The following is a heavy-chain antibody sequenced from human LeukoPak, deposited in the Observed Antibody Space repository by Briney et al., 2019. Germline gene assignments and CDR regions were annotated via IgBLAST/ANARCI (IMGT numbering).Heavy chain of an antibody. D-gene: IGHD4-11*01. CDR3: ARGLSTVDY. J-gene: IGHJ4*02. Sequence: SETLSLTCTVSGVSISSYYWSWIRQPPGKGLEWMGYIFYSGSTNYNPSLKSRVTISLDTSKNQFSLKLSSVTATDTAVYYCARGLSTVDYWGQGTLVTVSS. V-gene: IGHV4-59*01. CDR1: GVSISSYY. CDR2: IFYSGST.